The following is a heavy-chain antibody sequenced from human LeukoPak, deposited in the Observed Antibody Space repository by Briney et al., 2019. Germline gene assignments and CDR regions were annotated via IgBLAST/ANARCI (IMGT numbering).Heavy chain of an antibody. CDR1: GCSISSGGYY. CDR3: ARVTTYYDFWSGHIGDAFDI. CDR2: IYYSGST. D-gene: IGHD3-3*01. V-gene: IGHV4-31*03. J-gene: IGHJ3*02. Sequence: PTETLSLTCTVSGCSISSGGYYWSWIRQHPGKGLEWVGYIYYSGSTYYNPSLKSRVTISVDTSKNQFSLKLSSVTAADTAVYYCARVTTYYDFWSGHIGDAFDIWGQGTMVTVSS.